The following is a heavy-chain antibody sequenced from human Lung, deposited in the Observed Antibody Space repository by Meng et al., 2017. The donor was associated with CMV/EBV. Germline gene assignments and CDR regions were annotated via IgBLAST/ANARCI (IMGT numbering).Heavy chain of an antibody. J-gene: IGHJ5*02. CDR3: ARVGHCSSTSCYRANWFDP. CDR1: FTSYG. D-gene: IGHD2-2*01. V-gene: IGHV1-18*01. CDR2: ISAYNGNT. Sequence: FTSYGIGWVRQAPGQGLEWMGWISAYNGNTNYAQKLQGRVTMTTDTSTSTAYMELRSLRSDDTAVYYCARVGHCSSTSCYRANWFDPWGQGTLVTVSS.